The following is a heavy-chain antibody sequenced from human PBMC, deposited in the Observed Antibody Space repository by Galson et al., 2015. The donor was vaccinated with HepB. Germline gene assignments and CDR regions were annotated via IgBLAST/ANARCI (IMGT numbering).Heavy chain of an antibody. J-gene: IGHJ4*02. D-gene: IGHD5-12*01. CDR2: IYYSGST. CDR3: ERRSIVATNFDD. CDR1: GGSISSSSYY. Sequence: ETLSLTCTVSGGSISSSSYYWGWIRQPPGKGLEWIGSIYYSGSTYYNPSLKSRVTISVDTSKNQFSLKLGSVTAAGTAVYYCERRSIVATNFDDWGQGTLVTVSS. V-gene: IGHV4-39*01.